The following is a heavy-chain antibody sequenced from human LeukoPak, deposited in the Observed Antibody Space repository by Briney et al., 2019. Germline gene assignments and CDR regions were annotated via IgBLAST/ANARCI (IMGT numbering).Heavy chain of an antibody. Sequence: PGGSLRLSCAASGFTFSSYSMNWVRQAPGKGLEWVSSISSSSSYIYYADSVKGRFTISRDNAKNSLYLQMNSLRAEDTAVYYCASSIVGATSAGYWGQGTLVTVSP. CDR3: ASSIVGATSAGY. CDR2: ISSSSSYI. D-gene: IGHD1-26*01. V-gene: IGHV3-21*01. CDR1: GFTFSSYS. J-gene: IGHJ4*02.